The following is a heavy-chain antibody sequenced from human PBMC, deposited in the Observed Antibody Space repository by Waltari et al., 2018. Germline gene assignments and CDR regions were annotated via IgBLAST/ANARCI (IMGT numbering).Heavy chain of an antibody. Sequence: EVQLLESGGGLVQPGGSLRLSCEASGFSFSSFGMSWVRHAPRKGLEWVSAVGPSGNDTYYAGSVQGRFRISRDKSKNMVYLQMNSLRAEDSGRYYCAKDLVGRWLQPKNWGQGTLVTVSS. CDR1: GFSFSSFG. V-gene: IGHV3-23*01. CDR2: VGPSGNDT. CDR3: AKDLVGRWLQPKN. D-gene: IGHD5-12*01. J-gene: IGHJ4*02.